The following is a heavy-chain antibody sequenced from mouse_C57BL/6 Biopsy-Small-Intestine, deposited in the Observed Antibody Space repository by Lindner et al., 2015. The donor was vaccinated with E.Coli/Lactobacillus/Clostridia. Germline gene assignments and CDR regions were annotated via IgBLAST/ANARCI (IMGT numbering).Heavy chain of an antibody. Sequence: VKVSCKASGYTFTDYAITWVRQAPGQGLEWMGWINTGNGIPTYGQGFTGRFVFSLDTSVRTAHLEISGLKAEDSGVYFCARLRSLEWISRCFDSWGQGTLVTVSS. CDR2: INTGNGIP. CDR1: GYTFTDYA. J-gene: IGHJ4*01. V-gene: IGHV9-1*02. CDR3: ARLRSLEWISRCFDS. D-gene: IGHD6-2*01.